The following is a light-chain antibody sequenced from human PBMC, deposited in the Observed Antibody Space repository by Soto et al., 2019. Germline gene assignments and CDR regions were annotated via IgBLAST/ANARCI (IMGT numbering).Light chain of an antibody. CDR1: QTVSGSK. Sequence: EIVLTQSPGTLSSSPGERATLSCRASQTVSGSKLGWYQKKPGQAPRLLIYDASGRVTGIPYRFSGSGSGTDFTLTISSLEPEDFAVYYCQQYGSSPITFGQGTRLEIK. V-gene: IGKV3-20*01. CDR2: DAS. CDR3: QQYGSSPIT. J-gene: IGKJ5*01.